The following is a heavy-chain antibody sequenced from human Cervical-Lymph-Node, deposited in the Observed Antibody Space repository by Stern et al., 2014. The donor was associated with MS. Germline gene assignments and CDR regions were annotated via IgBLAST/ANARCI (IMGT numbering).Heavy chain of an antibody. CDR1: GGSISSGNYY. J-gene: IGHJ3*02. CDR2: IYSSGST. CDR3: ARGNYDVLTDNGGHGFDI. D-gene: IGHD3-9*01. Sequence: QLQLQESGPGLVKPSQTLSLTCTVSGGSISSGNYYWSWIRQPAGEGLEWIGRIYSSGSTQYNPPLKSRVTISADTSTNPFFHRVSSVTAADTAVYYCARGNYDVLTDNGGHGFDIWGQGTMVTVSS. V-gene: IGHV4-61*02.